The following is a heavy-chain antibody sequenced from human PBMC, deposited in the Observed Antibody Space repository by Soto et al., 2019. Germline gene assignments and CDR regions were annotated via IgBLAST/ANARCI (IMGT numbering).Heavy chain of an antibody. D-gene: IGHD3-9*01. CDR3: ARGLVDWLSGYMDV. J-gene: IGHJ6*03. V-gene: IGHV1-8*01. Sequence: ASVKVSCKASGYTFTSYDINWVRQATGQGLEWMGWTNPNSGNTGYAQKFQGRVTMTRNTSISTAYMELSSLRSEDTAVYYCARGLVDWLSGYMDVWGKGTTVTVS. CDR2: TNPNSGNT. CDR1: GYTFTSYD.